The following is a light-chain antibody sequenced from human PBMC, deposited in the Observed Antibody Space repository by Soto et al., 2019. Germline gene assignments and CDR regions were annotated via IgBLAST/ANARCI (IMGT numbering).Light chain of an antibody. CDR1: QSVTTY. J-gene: IGKJ4*01. Sequence: EIVLTQSPATLSLSPGERATLSCRASQSVTTYLAWYQQKPGQAPRLLIYDASNRATGIPARFSGSGSGTDFTLTISSLEPEDFAVYYCQQHSNYPLTFGGGTKVEIK. V-gene: IGKV3-11*01. CDR2: DAS. CDR3: QQHSNYPLT.